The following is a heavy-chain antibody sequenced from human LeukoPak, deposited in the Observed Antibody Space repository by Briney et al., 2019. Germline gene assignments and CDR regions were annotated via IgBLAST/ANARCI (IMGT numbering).Heavy chain of an antibody. D-gene: IGHD3-3*01. Sequence: ASVKVSCKASGYTFTGYYMHWVRQAPGQGLEWMGWINPNSGGTNYAQKFQGRVTMTRDTSISTAYMELSRLGSDDTAVYYCARAITIFGVAAPTGYWGQGTLVTVSS. CDR3: ARAITIFGVAAPTGY. V-gene: IGHV1-2*02. CDR1: GYTFTGYY. J-gene: IGHJ4*02. CDR2: INPNSGGT.